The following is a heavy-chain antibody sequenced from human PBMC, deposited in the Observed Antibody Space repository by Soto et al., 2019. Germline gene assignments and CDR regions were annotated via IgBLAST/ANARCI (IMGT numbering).Heavy chain of an antibody. J-gene: IGHJ4*02. CDR1: GLTFSSYG. CDR3: AREAPALYYTDY. CDR2: IWYDGSNK. V-gene: IGHV3-33*01. Sequence: QVQLVESGGGVVQPGRSLRLSCAASGLTFSSYGMHWVRQAPGKGLEWVAAIWYDGSNKYYADSVKGRFTISRENSKNTLYVQMSSLRAEDTAVYYCAREAPALYYTDYWGQGTLVTVSS.